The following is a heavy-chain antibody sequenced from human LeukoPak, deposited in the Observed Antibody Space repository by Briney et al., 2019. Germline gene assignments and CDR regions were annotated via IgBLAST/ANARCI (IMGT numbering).Heavy chain of an antibody. Sequence: ASVKVSFKASGYTFTSHDINWVRQATGQGLEWMGWMNPNSGNTGYAQKFQGRVTMTRNTSISTAYMELSSLRSEDTAVYYCARARGSSDYYYYYYGMDVWGQGTTVTVSS. V-gene: IGHV1-8*01. CDR3: ARARGSSDYYYYYYGMDV. D-gene: IGHD6-6*01. CDR2: MNPNSGNT. CDR1: GYTFTSHD. J-gene: IGHJ6*02.